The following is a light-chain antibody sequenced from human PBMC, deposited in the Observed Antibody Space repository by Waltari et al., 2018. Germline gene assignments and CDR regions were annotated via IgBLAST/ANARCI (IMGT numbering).Light chain of an antibody. V-gene: IGLV1-44*01. CDR1: RSNIGLYT. CDR2: SNN. Sequence: QPVLTQPPSASGTPGQRVSISCSGGRSNIGLYTVNWYQQVPGTAPKLLIYSNNQRPSGVPYRFSGCKSGASASLAISGLQPVDEADDYCATWDESLKGWVFGGGTQLTVL. CDR3: ATWDESLKGWV. J-gene: IGLJ3*02.